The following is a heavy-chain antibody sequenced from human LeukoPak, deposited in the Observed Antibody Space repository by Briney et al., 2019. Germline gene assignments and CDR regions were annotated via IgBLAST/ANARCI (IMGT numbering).Heavy chain of an antibody. D-gene: IGHD6-13*01. CDR1: GGSISSYY. Sequence: SETLSLTCTVSGGSISSYYWSWIRQPPRKGLEWIGYIYYSGSTNYNPSLKSRVTISVDTSKNQFSLKLSSVTAADTAVYYCARSIVAISSSPSYWFDPWGQGTLVTVSS. CDR2: IYYSGST. J-gene: IGHJ5*02. CDR3: ARSIVAISSSPSYWFDP. V-gene: IGHV4-59*01.